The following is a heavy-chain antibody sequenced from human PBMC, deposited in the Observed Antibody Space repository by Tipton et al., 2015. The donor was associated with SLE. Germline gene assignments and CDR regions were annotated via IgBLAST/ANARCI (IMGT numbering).Heavy chain of an antibody. CDR3: ARGGHTAMVTFDY. J-gene: IGHJ4*02. V-gene: IGHV4-59*12. Sequence: TLSLTCTVSGDSINDYYWTWIRQSPGKGLEWIAYMYYGGSSDYNPSLKSRVTISVDTSKNQFSLKLSSVTAADTAVYYCARGGHTAMVTFDYWGQGTLVTVSS. D-gene: IGHD5-18*01. CDR1: GDSINDYY. CDR2: MYYGGSS.